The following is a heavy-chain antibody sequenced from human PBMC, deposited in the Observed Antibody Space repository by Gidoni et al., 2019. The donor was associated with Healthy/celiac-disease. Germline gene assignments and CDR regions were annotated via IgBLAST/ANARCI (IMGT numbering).Heavy chain of an antibody. CDR2: FDPEDGET. V-gene: IGHV1-24*01. J-gene: IGHJ4*02. CDR1: GYTLTELS. D-gene: IGHD2-2*01. CDR3: ATFALGYCSSSGCSGAFDD. Sequence: QVHLGQSGAEVKKPGASVKVSCKVYGYTLTELSMHWVRQATGKGLEWLGGFDPEDGETIYAQKFQGRISMTEDSSTDTAYMELSSLTSEDTAIYYCATFALGYCSSSGCSGAFDDWGQGTLVTVSS.